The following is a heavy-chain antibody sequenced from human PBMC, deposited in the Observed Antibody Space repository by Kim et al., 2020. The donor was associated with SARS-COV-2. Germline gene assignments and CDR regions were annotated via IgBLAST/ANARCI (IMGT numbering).Heavy chain of an antibody. D-gene: IGHD3-10*01. CDR3: ARGDVLLWFGELSDYGMDV. J-gene: IGHJ6*02. V-gene: IGHV4-34*01. Sequence: SETLSLTCAVYGGSFSGYYWSWIRQPPGKGLEWIGEINHSGSTNYNPSLKSRVTISVDTSKNQFSLKLSSVTAADTAVYYCARGDVLLWFGELSDYGMDVWGQGTTVTVSS. CDR1: GGSFSGYY. CDR2: INHSGST.